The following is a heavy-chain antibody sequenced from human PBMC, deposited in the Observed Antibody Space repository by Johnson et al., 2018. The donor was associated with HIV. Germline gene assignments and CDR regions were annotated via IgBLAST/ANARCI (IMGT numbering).Heavy chain of an antibody. Sequence: VLLLESGGGLVQPGGSLRLSCAASGFTVSSNYMTWIRQAPGKGLEWVSYIRTDGSSTYYADAVKGRFTFVRDNANNSVYLQMTSLRVEDTAVYYCARGGGSDWYNAFDLWGRGTMVTVSS. D-gene: IGHD6-19*01. CDR3: ARGGGSDWYNAFDL. V-gene: IGHV3-11*04. J-gene: IGHJ3*01. CDR2: IRTDGSST. CDR1: GFTVSSNY.